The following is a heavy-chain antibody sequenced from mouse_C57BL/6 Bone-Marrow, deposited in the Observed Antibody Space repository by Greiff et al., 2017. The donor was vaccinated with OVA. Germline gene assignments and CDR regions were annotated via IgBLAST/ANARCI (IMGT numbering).Heavy chain of an antibody. CDR2: IDPENGDT. J-gene: IGHJ3*01. Sequence: EVQLQQSGAELVRPGASVKLSCTASGFNIKDDYMHWVKQRPEQGLEWIGWIDPENGDTEYASKFQGKATITADTSSNTAYLQLSSLTSEDTAVYYWTNYYSNYVPCAYWGQGTLVTVSA. CDR3: TNYYSNYVPCAY. D-gene: IGHD2-5*01. CDR1: GFNIKDDY. V-gene: IGHV14-4*01.